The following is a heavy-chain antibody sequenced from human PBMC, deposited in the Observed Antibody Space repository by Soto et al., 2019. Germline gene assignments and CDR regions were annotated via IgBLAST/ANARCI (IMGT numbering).Heavy chain of an antibody. J-gene: IGHJ6*02. Sequence: QLQLQESGPGLVRPSETLSLTCTVTGDSIISSSYYWAWIRQPPGKGLEWIGNMYYSGSTYYSPSLKIRVTMSVDTSQNHFSLRLSSVTAADTSVYYCARIVVIPAAPDYYNYYGVDVWGQGTTVTVSS. V-gene: IGHV4-39*01. CDR3: ARIVVIPAAPDYYNYYGVDV. CDR2: MYYSGST. D-gene: IGHD2-2*01. CDR1: GDSIISSSYY.